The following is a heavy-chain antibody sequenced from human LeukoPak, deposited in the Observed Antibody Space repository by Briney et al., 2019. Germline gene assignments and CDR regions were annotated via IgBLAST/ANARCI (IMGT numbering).Heavy chain of an antibody. J-gene: IGHJ6*03. Sequence: SETLSLTCTVSGGSISSSSYYWGWIRQPPGKGLEWIGSIYYSGSTHYNPSLKSRVTISVDTSKNQFSLKLSSVTAADTAVYYCARTEESGYSYRYFGYYYYMDVWGKGTTVTVSS. CDR2: IYYSGST. CDR3: ARTEESGYSYRYFGYYYYMDV. D-gene: IGHD5-18*01. V-gene: IGHV4-39*07. CDR1: GGSISSSSYY.